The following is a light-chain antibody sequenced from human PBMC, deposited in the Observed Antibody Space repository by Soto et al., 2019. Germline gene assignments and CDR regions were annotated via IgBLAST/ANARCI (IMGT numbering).Light chain of an antibody. V-gene: IGKV3D-20*02. J-gene: IGKJ5*01. CDR3: QQRNVWPPVT. Sequence: DIVFTQSPGTLSLSPGERATLSCRAIQSVSSSYLAWYQQKPGQAPRLLIYDASTRATGIPDRFSGSGSGTDFTLTISRLEPEDSAVYYCQQRNVWPPVTFGQGTRLEIK. CDR1: QSVSSSY. CDR2: DAS.